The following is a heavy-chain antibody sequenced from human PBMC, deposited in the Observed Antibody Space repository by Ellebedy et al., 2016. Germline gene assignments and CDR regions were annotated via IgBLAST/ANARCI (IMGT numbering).Heavy chain of an antibody. CDR2: IIPIFGTA. J-gene: IGHJ3*02. CDR3: ARRIVGAINAFDI. V-gene: IGHV1-69*13. CDR1: GGTFSSYA. D-gene: IGHD1-26*01. Sequence: SVKVSCXASGGTFSSYAISWVRQAPGQGLEWMGGIIPIFGTANYAQKFQGRVTITADESTSTAYMELSSLRSEDTAVYYCARRIVGAINAFDIWGQGTMVTVSS.